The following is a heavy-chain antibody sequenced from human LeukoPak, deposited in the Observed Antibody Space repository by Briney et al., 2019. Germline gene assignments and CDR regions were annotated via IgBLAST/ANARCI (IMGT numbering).Heavy chain of an antibody. V-gene: IGHV3-23*01. CDR3: YGANAEH. CDR2: ISGSGGST. CDR1: GFTFSSYA. Sequence: PGGSLRLSCATSGFTFSSYAMTWVRQAPGKGLEWVSAISGSGGSTYFADSVKGRFTIARDNAKNTLYLQMNSLRAEDTAVYYCYGANAEHWGQGTLVTVSS. J-gene: IGHJ1*01. D-gene: IGHD4-23*01.